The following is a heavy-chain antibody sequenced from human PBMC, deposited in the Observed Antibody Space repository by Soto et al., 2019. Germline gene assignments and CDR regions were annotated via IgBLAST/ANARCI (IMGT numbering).Heavy chain of an antibody. J-gene: IGHJ5*02. D-gene: IGHD5-12*01. CDR3: ARDQQRDGYKPKAFDP. Sequence: PGGSLRLSCAASGFTFSDYYMSWIRQAPGKGLEWVSYISSSGSTIYYADSVKGRFTISRDNAKNSLYLQMNSLRAEDTAVYYCARDQQRDGYKPKAFDPWGQGTLVTVSS. CDR1: GFTFSDYY. CDR2: ISSSGSTI. V-gene: IGHV3-11*01.